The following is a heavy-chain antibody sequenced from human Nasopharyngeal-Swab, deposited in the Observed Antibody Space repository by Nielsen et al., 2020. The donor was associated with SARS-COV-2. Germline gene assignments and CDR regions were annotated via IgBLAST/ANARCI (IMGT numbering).Heavy chain of an antibody. V-gene: IGHV4-55*08. CDR3: ARDEPSSWSNTYYYYYGMDV. J-gene: IGHJ6*02. D-gene: IGHD6-13*01. CDR2: IHHSGST. Sequence: VRQAPGKGLEWIGEIHHSGSTYYNPSLKSRITMSVDTSKNQFYLKLSSVTAADTAVYYCARDEPSSWSNTYYYYYGMDVWGQGTTVTVSS.